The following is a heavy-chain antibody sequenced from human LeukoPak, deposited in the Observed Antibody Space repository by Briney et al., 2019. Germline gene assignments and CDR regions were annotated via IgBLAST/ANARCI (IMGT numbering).Heavy chain of an antibody. Sequence: SVKVSCKASGGTFSNYAISWVRQAPGQGLEWMGGIIPIFGTANYAQKFRGRVTITADKSTRTAYMELSSLQTEDTAVYYCTREKEGYNFGLDYYYYYMDVWGNGTTVTVSS. D-gene: IGHD5-18*01. CDR2: IIPIFGTA. V-gene: IGHV1-69*06. CDR1: GGTFSNYA. J-gene: IGHJ6*03. CDR3: TREKEGYNFGLDYYYYYMDV.